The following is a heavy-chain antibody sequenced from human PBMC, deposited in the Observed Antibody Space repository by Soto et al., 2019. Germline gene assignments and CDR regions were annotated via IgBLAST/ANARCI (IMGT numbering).Heavy chain of an antibody. Sequence: SETLSLTCTVSGGSISSYYWSWIRQPPGKGLEWIGYIYYSGSTNYNPSLKSRVTISVDTSKNQFSLKLSSVTAADTAVYYCARGTVSGYDRYHLLSYYYYYYMDVWGKGTTVTVSS. J-gene: IGHJ6*03. V-gene: IGHV4-59*01. CDR2: IYYSGST. D-gene: IGHD5-12*01. CDR3: ARGTVSGYDRYHLLSYYYYYYMDV. CDR1: GGSISSYY.